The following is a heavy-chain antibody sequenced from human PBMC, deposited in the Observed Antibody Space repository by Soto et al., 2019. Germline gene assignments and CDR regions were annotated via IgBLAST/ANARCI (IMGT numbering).Heavy chain of an antibody. D-gene: IGHD6-19*01. V-gene: IGHV1-18*04. J-gene: IGHJ5*02. CDR2: ISAYNGIT. Sequence: ASVKVSCKASGYTFTSYGISWVRQAPGQGLEWMGWISAYNGITNYAQKLQGRVTMTTDTSTSTAYLELRSLRSDDTAVSYCARDGRIAVAEGWFDPWGKGTLVTVSS. CDR1: GYTFTSYG. CDR3: ARDGRIAVAEGWFDP.